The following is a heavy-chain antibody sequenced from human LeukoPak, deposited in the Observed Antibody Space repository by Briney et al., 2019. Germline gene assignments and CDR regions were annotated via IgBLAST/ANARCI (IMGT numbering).Heavy chain of an antibody. V-gene: IGHV1-18*01. D-gene: IGHD3-22*01. CDR1: GYTFTSYG. CDR3: AREPTSYYYDSSGYYTRDYFDY. Sequence: ASVKVSCKASGYTFTSYGISWVRQALGQGLEWMGWISGYKGNTNYAQKLQGRVTMTTDTSTSTAYMGLRSLRSDDTAVYYCAREPTSYYYDSSGYYTRDYFDYWGQGTLVTVSS. J-gene: IGHJ4*02. CDR2: ISGYKGNT.